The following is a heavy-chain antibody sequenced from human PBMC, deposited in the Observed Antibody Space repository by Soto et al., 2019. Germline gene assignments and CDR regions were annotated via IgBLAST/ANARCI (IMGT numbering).Heavy chain of an antibody. Sequence: ASVKVSCKTSGSTFTGHYMHWVRQAPGQEREWMGWINPNSGGTNYAQKFQGRVTMTRDTSISTAYMELSRLRSDDTAVYYCAPAALLDAFAIRAQGSMDLVS. CDR2: INPNSGGT. CDR3: APAALLDAFAI. CDR1: GSTFTGHY. D-gene: IGHD6-13*01. J-gene: IGHJ3*02. V-gene: IGHV1-2*02.